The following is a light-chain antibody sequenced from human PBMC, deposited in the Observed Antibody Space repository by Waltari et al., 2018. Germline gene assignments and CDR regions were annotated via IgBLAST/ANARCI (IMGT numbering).Light chain of an antibody. CDR3: QQANSFPLA. CDR1: QAIHTW. Sequence: DMQMTQSPSYVSASVGDRVTIPCRASQAIHTWLAWYQQKPGKAPKLLIYGASSLQSGVPSRFSGSGSGTDFTLVISSLQPEDFATYYCQQANSFPLAFGQGTKVEMK. V-gene: IGKV1D-12*01. J-gene: IGKJ1*01. CDR2: GAS.